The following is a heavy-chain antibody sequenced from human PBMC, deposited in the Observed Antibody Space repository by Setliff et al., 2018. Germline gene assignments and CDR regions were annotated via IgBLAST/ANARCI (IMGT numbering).Heavy chain of an antibody. D-gene: IGHD5-18*01. CDR1: GDSFSNYA. CDR3: AREGVDTRSSTDYRYYMDV. CDR2: TIPLFGTT. V-gene: IGHV1-69*05. J-gene: IGHJ6*03. Sequence: RASVKVSCKASGDSFSNYAISWVRQAPGQGLEWMGGTIPLFGTTDYAQKFHGRVTIITDESTSTAYMELSSLTSDDTAVYYCAREGVDTRSSTDYRYYMDVWGQGTTVTVSS.